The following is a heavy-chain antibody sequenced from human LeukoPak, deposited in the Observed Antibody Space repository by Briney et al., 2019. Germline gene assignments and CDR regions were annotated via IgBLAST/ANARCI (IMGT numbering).Heavy chain of an antibody. D-gene: IGHD3-22*01. J-gene: IGHJ4*02. CDR1: GYSFTSYW. CDR2: IYPGDSDT. V-gene: IGHV5-51*01. Sequence: GEPLKISCKGSGYSFTSYWIGWVRQMPGKGLEWMGIIYPGDSDTRYSPSFQGQVTISADKSISTAYLQWSSLKASDTAMYYCARHVFNYYDSSGYCFDYWGQGTLVTVSS. CDR3: ARHVFNYYDSSGYCFDY.